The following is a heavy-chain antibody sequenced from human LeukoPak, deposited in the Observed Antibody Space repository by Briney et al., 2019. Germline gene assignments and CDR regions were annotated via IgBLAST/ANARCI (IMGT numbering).Heavy chain of an antibody. D-gene: IGHD3-22*01. Sequence: ASVKVSCKASGYTFTSYYMHWVRQAPGQGLEWMGIINPSGGSTSYAQKFQGRVTMTRDTSTSTVYMELSSLRSEDTAVYYCARDSYYYDSSGYLDPYYFDYWGQGTLVTVSS. CDR3: ARDSYYYDSSGYLDPYYFDY. J-gene: IGHJ4*02. V-gene: IGHV1-46*01. CDR2: INPSGGST. CDR1: GYTFTSYY.